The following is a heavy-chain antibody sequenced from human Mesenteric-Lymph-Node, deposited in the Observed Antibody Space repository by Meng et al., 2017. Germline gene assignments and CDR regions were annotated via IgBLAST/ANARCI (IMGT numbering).Heavy chain of an antibody. Sequence: GESLKISCAASGFTFSSYEMNWVRQAPGEGLESVAAISGDGSRTYYADSVKGRFTISRDNSKSTLYLQMGSLRVEDTAIYYCAREVKGDYDYWGQGTLVTVSS. CDR1: GFTFSSYE. V-gene: IGHV3-64*02. CDR3: AREVKGDYDY. J-gene: IGHJ4*02. CDR2: ISGDGSRT. D-gene: IGHD2-21*01.